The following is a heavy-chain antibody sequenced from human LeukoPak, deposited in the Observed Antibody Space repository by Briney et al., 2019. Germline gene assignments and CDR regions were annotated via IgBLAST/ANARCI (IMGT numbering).Heavy chain of an antibody. D-gene: IGHD6-19*01. Sequence: PGRSLRLSCAASGFTFSSYAMHWVRQAPGKGLEWVSAITDSGGNRQYTDSVKGRFTISRDNSKNTLYLQMDSLRADDTAVYYCAKSSRYGTGWYGKIDYWGQGTLVTVSS. CDR1: GFTFSSYA. CDR3: AKSSRYGTGWYGKIDY. CDR2: ITDSGGNR. V-gene: IGHV3-23*01. J-gene: IGHJ4*02.